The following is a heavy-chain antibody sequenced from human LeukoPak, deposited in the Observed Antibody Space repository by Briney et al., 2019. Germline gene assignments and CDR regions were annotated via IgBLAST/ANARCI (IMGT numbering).Heavy chain of an antibody. V-gene: IGHV4-38-2*01. CDR2: IYHSGST. D-gene: IGHD2-2*01. Sequence: PSETLSLTCAVSGYSISSGYYWGWIRQPPGKGLEWIGSIYHSGSTYYNPSLKSRVTISVDTSKNQFSLKLSSVTAADTAVYYCASLVGGQLPQIDYWGQGTLVTVSS. J-gene: IGHJ4*02. CDR1: GYSISSGYY. CDR3: ASLVGGQLPQIDY.